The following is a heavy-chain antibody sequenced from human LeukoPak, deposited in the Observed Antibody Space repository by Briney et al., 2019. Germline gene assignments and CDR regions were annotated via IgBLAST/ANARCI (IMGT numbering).Heavy chain of an antibody. Sequence: NPSETLSLTCTVSGGSISSYYWSWIRQPAGKGLEWIGRIYTSGSTNYNPSLKSRVTMSVDTSKNHFSLRLTSVTAADTAVYYCARGPCSTSCHRSWYFDYWGQGTLVTVSS. CDR3: ARGPCSTSCHRSWYFDY. CDR1: GGSISSYY. J-gene: IGHJ4*02. D-gene: IGHD2-2*01. V-gene: IGHV4-4*07. CDR2: IYTSGST.